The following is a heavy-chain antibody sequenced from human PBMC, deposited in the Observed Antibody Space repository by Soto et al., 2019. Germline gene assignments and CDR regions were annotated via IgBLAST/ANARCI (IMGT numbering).Heavy chain of an antibody. V-gene: IGHV4-39*01. CDR1: GGSISSSSYY. CDR3: ARQSPHMTTVTH. J-gene: IGHJ4*02. CDR2: IYYSGST. Sequence: SETLSLTCTVSGGSISSSSYYWGWIRQPPGKGLEWIGSIYYSGSTYYNPSLKSRVTISVDTSKNQFSLKLSSVTAADTAVYYCARQSPHMTTVTHWGQGTLVTVSS. D-gene: IGHD4-4*01.